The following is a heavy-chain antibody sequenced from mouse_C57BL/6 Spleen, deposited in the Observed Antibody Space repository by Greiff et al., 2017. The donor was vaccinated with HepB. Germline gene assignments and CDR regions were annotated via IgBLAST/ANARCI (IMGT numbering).Heavy chain of an antibody. Sequence: VQLQQSGAELVKPGASVKMSCKASGYTFTSYWITWVKQRPGQGLEWIGDIYPGSGSTNYNEKFKSKATLTVDTSSSTAYMQLSSLTSEDSAVYCCARGPLYRYYGSSYYVDYWGQGTTLTVSS. CDR3: ARGPLYRYYGSSYYVDY. D-gene: IGHD1-1*01. J-gene: IGHJ2*01. CDR2: IYPGSGST. CDR1: GYTFTSYW. V-gene: IGHV1-55*01.